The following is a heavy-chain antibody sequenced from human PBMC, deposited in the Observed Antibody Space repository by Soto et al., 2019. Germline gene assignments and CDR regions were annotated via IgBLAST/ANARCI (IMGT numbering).Heavy chain of an antibody. V-gene: IGHV3-30*18. D-gene: IGHD1-26*01. CDR2: ISYDGSNK. CDR3: AKSGALINGSYFVY. J-gene: IGHJ4*02. CDR1: GFTFSSYG. Sequence: PGGSLRLSCAASGFTFSSYGMHWVRQAPGKGLEWVAVISYDGSNKYYADSVKGRFTISRDNSKNTLYLQMNSLRAEDTAVYYCAKSGALINGSYFVYWGQGTLVTVSS.